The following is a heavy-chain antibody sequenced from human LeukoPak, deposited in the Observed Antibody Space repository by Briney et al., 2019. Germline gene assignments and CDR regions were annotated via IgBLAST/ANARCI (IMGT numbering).Heavy chain of an antibody. V-gene: IGHV3-7*01. Sequence: GGSLRLSCAASRFTFSTYSMNWVRQAPGKGLEWVANIKQDGSEKYYVDSVKGRFTISRDNAKNSLYLQMNSLRAEDTAVYYCARDSVDYVGAFDIWGQGTMVTVSS. CDR1: RFTFSTYS. CDR2: IKQDGSEK. D-gene: IGHD4-17*01. J-gene: IGHJ3*02. CDR3: ARDSVDYVGAFDI.